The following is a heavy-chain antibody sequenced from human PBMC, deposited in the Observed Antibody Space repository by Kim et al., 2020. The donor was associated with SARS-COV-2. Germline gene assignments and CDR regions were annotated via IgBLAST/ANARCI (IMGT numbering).Heavy chain of an antibody. D-gene: IGHD3-10*01. CDR3: AKDRATMVRGVIDY. V-gene: IGHV3-9*01. Sequence: ADSVKSRFTISRDNAKTSLYLQMISLVAEDTALYYCAKDRATMVRGVIDYWGQGTLVTVSS. J-gene: IGHJ4*02.